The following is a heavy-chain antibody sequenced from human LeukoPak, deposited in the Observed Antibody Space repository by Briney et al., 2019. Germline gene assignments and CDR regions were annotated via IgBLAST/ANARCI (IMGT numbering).Heavy chain of an antibody. Sequence: SETLSLTCAVSGGPFSGYFWSWIRQSSGKGLEWIGEIHNSGTTNYNPSLNSRVTISEDTSKNQFYLNLSPVTAADTAVYYCARRYYYNLGSFPFDFWGQGTLVTVSS. CDR3: ARRYYYNLGSFPFDF. J-gene: IGHJ4*02. CDR1: GGPFSGYF. D-gene: IGHD3-10*01. CDR2: IHNSGTT. V-gene: IGHV4-34*01.